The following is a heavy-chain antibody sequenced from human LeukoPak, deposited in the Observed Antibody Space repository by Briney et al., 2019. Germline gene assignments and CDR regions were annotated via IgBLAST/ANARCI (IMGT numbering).Heavy chain of an antibody. V-gene: IGHV3-21*01. CDR1: GFTFSNYG. CDR2: ISSSSSYI. Sequence: GGSLRLSCAASGFTFSNYGMNWVRQAPGKGLEWVSSISSSSSYIYYADSVKGRFTISRDNAKNSLYLQMNSLRAEDTAVYYCARDQPGYYYDSSGYRVGDAFDIWGQGTMVTVSS. CDR3: ARDQPGYYYDSSGYRVGDAFDI. J-gene: IGHJ3*02. D-gene: IGHD3-22*01.